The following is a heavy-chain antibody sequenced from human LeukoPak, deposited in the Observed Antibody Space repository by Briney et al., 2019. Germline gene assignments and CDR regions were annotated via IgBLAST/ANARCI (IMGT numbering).Heavy chain of an antibody. Sequence: PSETLSLTCTVSGGSISSSSYYWGWIRQPPGKGLEWIGSIYYSGSTYYNPSLKSRVTISVDTSKNQFSLKLSSVTAADTAVYYCARVGRWLRRLYYFDYWGQGTLVTVSS. CDR2: IYYSGST. J-gene: IGHJ4*02. CDR3: ARVGRWLRRLYYFDY. D-gene: IGHD5-12*01. CDR1: GGSISSSSYY. V-gene: IGHV4-39*07.